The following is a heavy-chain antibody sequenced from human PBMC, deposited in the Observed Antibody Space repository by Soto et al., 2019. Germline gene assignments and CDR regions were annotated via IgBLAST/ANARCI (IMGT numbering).Heavy chain of an antibody. CDR2: IAGEGIST. J-gene: IGHJ4*02. CDR1: GFTFSRYW. V-gene: IGHV3-74*01. D-gene: IGHD6-19*01. CDR3: IRDLRSGDF. Sequence: EVQLVESGGGLVQPGGSLRLSCAASGFTFSRYWMHWVRQAPGKGLVWVSRIAGEGISTNYADSVKRRFTASRDNAKNTVYLEMSSLRAADTAVYYCIRDLRSGDFWGQGTLVTVSS.